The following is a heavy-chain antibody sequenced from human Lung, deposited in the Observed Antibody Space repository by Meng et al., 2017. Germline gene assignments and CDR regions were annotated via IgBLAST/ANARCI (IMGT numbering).Heavy chain of an antibody. J-gene: IGHJ4*02. CDR2: IFHSGST. D-gene: IGHD1-26*01. CDR3: ARFDISSSGRGDY. Sequence: QVHLQESGPGLVKPSGTLSLTCAVSGGSITSSTWWSWVRQTPGKGLEWFGEIFHSGSTNYNPPLESRVTISVDKSKNQFSLKVYSVTAADTATYYCARFDISSSGRGDYWGQGILVTVSS. CDR1: GGSITSSTW. V-gene: IGHV4-4*02.